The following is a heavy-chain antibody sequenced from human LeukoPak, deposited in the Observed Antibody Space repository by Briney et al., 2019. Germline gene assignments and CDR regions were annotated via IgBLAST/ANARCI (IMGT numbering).Heavy chain of an antibody. D-gene: IGHD6-13*01. V-gene: IGHV1-69*05. Sequence: SVKVSCKPSGGTFNNSAISCVRQAPGQGLERLVGIMNLFGTVGYAQKFQGRVTITKDESTRTVYLELTSLRSEDTAVHYCATGAAAGYYYYYYIDVWGKGTTVTVSS. CDR2: IMNLFGTV. CDR1: GGTFNNSA. CDR3: ATGAAAGYYYYYYIDV. J-gene: IGHJ6*03.